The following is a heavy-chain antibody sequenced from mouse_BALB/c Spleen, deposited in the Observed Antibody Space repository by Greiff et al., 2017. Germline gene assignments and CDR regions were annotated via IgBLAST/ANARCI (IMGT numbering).Heavy chain of an antibody. D-gene: IGHD3-1*01. V-gene: IGHV1-4*01. Sequence: VQLQESGAELARPGASVKMSCKASGYTFTSYTMHWVKQRPGQGLEWIGYINPSSGYTNYNQKFKDKATLTADKSSSTAYMQLSSLTSEDSAVYYCARTARATGMDYWGQGTSVTVSS. J-gene: IGHJ4*01. CDR3: ARTARATGMDY. CDR1: GYTFTSYT. CDR2: INPSSGYT.